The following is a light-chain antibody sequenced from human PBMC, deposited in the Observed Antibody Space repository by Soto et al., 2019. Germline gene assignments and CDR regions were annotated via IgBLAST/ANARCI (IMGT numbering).Light chain of an antibody. CDR1: QSISSSF. CDR2: GAS. V-gene: IGKV3-20*01. J-gene: IGKJ2*01. CDR3: QLYGASLVT. Sequence: EVVLTQYPGTLSLSPGERATLSCRASQSISSSFLAWYQHKPGQAPRLLIHGASSRATGIPDRFSGSGSGTDFTLTISRLDPEDFAVYYCQLYGASLVTFGQGTKVDI.